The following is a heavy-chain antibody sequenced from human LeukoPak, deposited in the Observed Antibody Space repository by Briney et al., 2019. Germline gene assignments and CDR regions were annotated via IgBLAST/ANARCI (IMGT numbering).Heavy chain of an antibody. CDR1: GFTFSSYG. D-gene: IGHD6-13*01. V-gene: IGHV3-30*02. CDR3: AKPRSSSWYYFDY. Sequence: GGSLRLSCAASGFTFSSYGMHWVRQAPGKGLEWVAFIRYDGSNKYYADSVKGRFTISRDNSKNTLYLQMNSLRAEDTAVYYCAKPRSSSWYYFDYWGQGTLVTVSS. CDR2: IRYDGSNK. J-gene: IGHJ4*02.